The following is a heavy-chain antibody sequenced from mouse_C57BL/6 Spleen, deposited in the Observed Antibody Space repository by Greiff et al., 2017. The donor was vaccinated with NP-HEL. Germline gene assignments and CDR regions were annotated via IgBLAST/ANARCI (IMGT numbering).Heavy chain of an antibody. Sequence: QVQLQQSGPELVKPGASVKISCKASGYAFSSSWMNWVKQRPGKGLEWIGRIYPGDGDTNYNGKFKGKATLTADKSSSTAYMQLSSLTSEDSAVYFCARRETTVVADWYCDVWGTGTTVTVSS. J-gene: IGHJ1*03. D-gene: IGHD1-1*01. V-gene: IGHV1-82*01. CDR3: ARRETTVVADWYCDV. CDR1: GYAFSSSW. CDR2: IYPGDGDT.